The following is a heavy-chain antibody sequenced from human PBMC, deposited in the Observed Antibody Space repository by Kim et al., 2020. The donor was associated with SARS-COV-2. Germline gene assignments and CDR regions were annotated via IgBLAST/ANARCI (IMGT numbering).Heavy chain of an antibody. CDR2: IWYDGSNK. J-gene: IGHJ4*02. CDR3: ARDATSSSSMADY. D-gene: IGHD6-6*01. V-gene: IGHV3-33*01. Sequence: GGSLRLSCAASGFTFSSYGMHWVRQAPGKGLEWVAVIWYDGSNKYYADSVKGRFTISRDNSKNTLYLQMNSLRAEDTAVYYCARDATSSSSMADYWGQGTPVTVSS. CDR1: GFTFSSYG.